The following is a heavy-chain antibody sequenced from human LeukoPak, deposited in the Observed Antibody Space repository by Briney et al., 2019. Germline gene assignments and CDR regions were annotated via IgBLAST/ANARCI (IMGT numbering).Heavy chain of an antibody. CDR3: VSPVFINF. D-gene: IGHD1-14*01. J-gene: IGHJ4*01. CDR1: GFPLSTLG. CDR2: IGSAGDGI. Sequence: PGGSLRLSCSASGFPLSTLGMHWVRQAPGKGLEHVSTIGSAGDGIYYADSVKDRFIISRDNSKNAVYLQMSSLRPEDTAVYYCVSPVFINFWGQGSLVTVSS. V-gene: IGHV3-64D*06.